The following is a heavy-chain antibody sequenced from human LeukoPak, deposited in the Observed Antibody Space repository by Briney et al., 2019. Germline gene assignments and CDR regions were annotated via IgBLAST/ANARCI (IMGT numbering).Heavy chain of an antibody. V-gene: IGHV1-69*13. CDR2: IIPIFGTA. D-gene: IGHD1-26*01. J-gene: IGHJ3*02. Sequence: AASVKVSCKASGGTFSSYAISWVRQAPGQGLEWMGGIIPIFGTANYAQKFQGRVTITADESTSTAYMELSSLRSEDTAVYYCARGETSGSYWGSAFDIWGQGTMVTVSS. CDR3: ARGETSGSYWGSAFDI. CDR1: GGTFSSYA.